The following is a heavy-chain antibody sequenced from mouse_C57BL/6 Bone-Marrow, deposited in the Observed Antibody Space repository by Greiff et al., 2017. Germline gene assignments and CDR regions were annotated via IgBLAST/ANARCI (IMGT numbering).Heavy chain of an antibody. D-gene: IGHD2-2*01. Sequence: EVQRVESGGGLVKPGGSLKLSCAASGSTFSSYAMSWVRQTPEKRLEWVATISDGGSYTYYPDNVKGRFTISRDNAKNNLYLQMSHLKSEDTAMYYCARGWLPYWYFDVWGTGTTVTVSS. CDR1: GSTFSSYA. CDR2: ISDGGSYT. J-gene: IGHJ1*03. CDR3: ARGWLPYWYFDV. V-gene: IGHV5-4*01.